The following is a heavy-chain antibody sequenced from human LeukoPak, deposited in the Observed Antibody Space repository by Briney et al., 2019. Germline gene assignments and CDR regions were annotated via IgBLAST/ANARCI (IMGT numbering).Heavy chain of an antibody. CDR1: GGSISSYY. V-gene: IGHV4-59*01. D-gene: IGHD3-9*01. CDR3: AGLTGYPNWFDP. J-gene: IGHJ5*02. CDR2: IYYSGST. Sequence: PSETLSLTCTVSGGSISSYYWSWIRQPPGKGLEWIGYIYYSGSTNYNPSLKSRVTISLDTSKNQFSLNLSSVTTADTAVYYCAGLTGYPNWFDPWGQGTLVTVSS.